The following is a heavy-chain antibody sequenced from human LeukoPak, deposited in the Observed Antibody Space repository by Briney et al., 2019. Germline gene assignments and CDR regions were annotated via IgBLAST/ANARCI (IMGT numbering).Heavy chain of an antibody. V-gene: IGHV1-69*05. Sequence: SVKVSCKASGSTFTSYGISWVRQAPGQGLGWMGRIIPIFGTANYAQKFQGRVTITTDESTSTAYMELSSLRSEDTAVYYCARSGGNDIVLTGWGIWGQGTLVTVSS. J-gene: IGHJ4*02. CDR2: IIPIFGTA. CDR1: GSTFTSYG. CDR3: ARSGGNDIVLTGWGI. D-gene: IGHD2-8*01.